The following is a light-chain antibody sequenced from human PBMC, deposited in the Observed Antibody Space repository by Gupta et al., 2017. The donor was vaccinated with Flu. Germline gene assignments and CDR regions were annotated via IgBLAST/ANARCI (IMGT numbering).Light chain of an antibody. Sequence: MTQSPSSLSASVGDRVTITCRASQGISNHLAWYQYKPGEVPKLLISAASTLQSGVPSRFSGDGSGTDFTLTISSLQPEDVATYYCQKYNDVPYTFGQGTKLEIK. CDR1: QGISNH. CDR3: QKYNDVPYT. CDR2: AAS. J-gene: IGKJ2*01. V-gene: IGKV1-27*01.